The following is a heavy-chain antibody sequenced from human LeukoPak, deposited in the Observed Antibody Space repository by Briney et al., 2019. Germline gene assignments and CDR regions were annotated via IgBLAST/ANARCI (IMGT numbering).Heavy chain of an antibody. J-gene: IGHJ4*02. CDR1: GYTFTAFY. D-gene: IGHD1-1*01. CDR2: INTNSGGT. CDR3: ASGPLDDY. V-gene: IGHV1-2*02. Sequence: ASVKVSCRASGYTFTAFYVHWVRQAPGQGPEWMGWINTNSGGTSYAQKFQGRVTVTRDKSITTAYMELSSLRSDDTAVYYCASGPLDDYWGQGTLVTVSS.